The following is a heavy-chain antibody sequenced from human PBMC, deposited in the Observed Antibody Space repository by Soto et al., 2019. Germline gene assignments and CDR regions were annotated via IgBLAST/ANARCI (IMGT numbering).Heavy chain of an antibody. Sequence: EVQLVESGGGLVQPGGSLRLSCAASGFTFSGSWMHWVRQAPGKGLVWVSRINGDGSGTSYADFVKGRFTISRDDAKNTLFLQMNGLTAESTVVEYWSRGIFGSGTANDYWGQGTLVTFAS. CDR3: SRGIFGSGTANDY. D-gene: IGHD3-10*01. V-gene: IGHV3-74*01. CDR1: GFTFSGSW. CDR2: INGDGSGT. J-gene: IGHJ4*02.